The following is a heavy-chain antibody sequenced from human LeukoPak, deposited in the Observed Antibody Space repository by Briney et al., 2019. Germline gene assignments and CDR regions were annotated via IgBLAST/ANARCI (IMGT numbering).Heavy chain of an antibody. CDR1: GYSISSGYY. V-gene: IGHV4-38-2*02. J-gene: IGHJ5*02. D-gene: IGHD3-3*01. CDR2: IYHSGST. Sequence: SETLSLTCTVSGYSISSGYYWGWTRQPPGKGLEWIGSIYHSGSTYYNPSLKSRVTISVDTSKNQFSLKLSSVTAADTAVYYCARDRGDFWSGYYSWFDPWGQGTPVTVSS. CDR3: ARDRGDFWSGYYSWFDP.